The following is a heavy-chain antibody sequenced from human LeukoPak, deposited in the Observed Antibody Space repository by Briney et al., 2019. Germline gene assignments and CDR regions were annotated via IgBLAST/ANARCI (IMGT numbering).Heavy chain of an antibody. CDR3: AKDHRLAILLWFGRGTCYFDY. CDR2: ISSGSSAI. D-gene: IGHD3-10*01. V-gene: IGHV3-21*01. J-gene: IGHJ4*02. Sequence: GGSLRLSCEASGFTFTTYSMTWVRQAPGKGLEWVSIISSGSSAIFSADALKGRFTISRDDAKNLLYLDMNSLRAEDTAVYYCAKDHRLAILLWFGRGTCYFDYWGQGTLVTVSS. CDR1: GFTFTTYS.